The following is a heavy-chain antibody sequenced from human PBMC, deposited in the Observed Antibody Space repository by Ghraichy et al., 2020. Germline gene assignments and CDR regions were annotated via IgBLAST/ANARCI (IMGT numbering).Heavy chain of an antibody. CDR2: INHSGST. V-gene: IGHV4-34*01. CDR3: AGVWGLRGYSGYDYGRKPFDY. J-gene: IGHJ4*02. Sequence: SETLSLTCAVYGGSFSGYYWSWIRQPPGKGLEWIGEINHSGSTNYNPSLKSRVTISVDTSKNQFSLKLSSVTAADTAVYYCAGVWGLRGYSGYDYGRKPFDYWGQGTLVTVSS. CDR1: GGSFSGYY. D-gene: IGHD5-12*01.